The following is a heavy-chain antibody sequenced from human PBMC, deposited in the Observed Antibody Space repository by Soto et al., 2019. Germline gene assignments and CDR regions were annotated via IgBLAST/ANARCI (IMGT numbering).Heavy chain of an antibody. Sequence: SETLSLTCTVSGGSISSYYCSWIRQPPGKGLDWIGYIYYSGGTNYNPALKSRVTISVDTSKNQFSLKLSFVTAADTAVYYCARIPVPFYDFWGAKTNERKYYFDYWGQRTLVTVSS. D-gene: IGHD3-3*01. CDR2: IYYSGGT. J-gene: IGHJ4*02. V-gene: IGHV4-59*01. CDR3: ARIPVPFYDFWGAKTNERKYYFDY. CDR1: GGSISSYY.